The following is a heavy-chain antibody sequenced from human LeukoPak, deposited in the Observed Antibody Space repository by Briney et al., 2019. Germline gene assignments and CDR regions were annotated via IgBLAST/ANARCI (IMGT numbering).Heavy chain of an antibody. Sequence: HPSETLSLTCTVSGGSISSYYWSWIRQPPGKGLEWIACISYSGSTKYNPSLKSRVTISVDTSKSQLSLKLSSVTAADTAVYYCAREPGFDSSGYLNWFDPWGQGTLVTVSS. J-gene: IGHJ5*02. CDR2: ISYSGST. CDR1: GGSISSYY. CDR3: AREPGFDSSGYLNWFDP. D-gene: IGHD3-22*01. V-gene: IGHV4-59*01.